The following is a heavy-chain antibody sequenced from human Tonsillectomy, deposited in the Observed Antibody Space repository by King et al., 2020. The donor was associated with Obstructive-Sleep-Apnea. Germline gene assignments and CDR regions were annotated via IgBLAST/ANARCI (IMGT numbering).Heavy chain of an antibody. CDR1: GYSITTDHY. CDR3: AACLSSNSCYFDF. D-gene: IGHD2-2*01. V-gene: IGHV4-38-2*02. Sequence: QLQVSGPGLVKPSETLSLTCSVSGYSITTDHYWGWVRQPPGKGLEWIATIYETGDTHYNPSLKSRVTMSVDTSTNEISLRLTLVTAADTALYYCAACLSSNSCYFDFWGQGFLVTVAS. J-gene: IGHJ4*02. CDR2: IYETGDT.